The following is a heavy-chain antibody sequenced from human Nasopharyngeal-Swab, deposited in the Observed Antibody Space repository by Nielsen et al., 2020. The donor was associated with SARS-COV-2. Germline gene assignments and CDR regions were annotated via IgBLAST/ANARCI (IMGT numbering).Heavy chain of an antibody. J-gene: IGHJ4*02. CDR2: IFSGGSST. D-gene: IGHD3-22*01. Sequence: GESLKISCAASGFTFSSYAMSWVRQAPGRGLEWVSVIFSGGSSTYYADSVKGRFTISRDNSKNTLYLQMNSLRAEDTAVYYCARVLYYYDSSPFDYWGQGTLVTVSS. V-gene: IGHV3-23*03. CDR3: ARVLYYYDSSPFDY. CDR1: GFTFSSYA.